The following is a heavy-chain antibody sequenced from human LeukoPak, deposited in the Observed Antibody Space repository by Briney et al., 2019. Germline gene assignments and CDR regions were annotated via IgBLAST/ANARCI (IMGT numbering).Heavy chain of an antibody. V-gene: IGHV4-4*07. J-gene: IGHJ4*02. CDR2: IYTNENT. Sequence: SETLSLTCTVSGGSISIYYWNWIRQPAGKGLEWIGRIYTNENTFFNPSLKSRVTISVDTSKNQFSLKLSSVTAADTAVYYCARKGGDAVVNDFDYWGQGTLVTVSS. CDR3: ARKGGDAVVNDFDY. D-gene: IGHD2-15*01. CDR1: GGSISIYY.